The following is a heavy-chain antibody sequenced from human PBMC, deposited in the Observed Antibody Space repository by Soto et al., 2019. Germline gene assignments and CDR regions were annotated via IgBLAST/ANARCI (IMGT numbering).Heavy chain of an antibody. CDR3: ARDVYGGNDWFDP. Sequence: QVQLVQSGAEVKKPGSSVKVSCKASGGTFSSYTISWVRQAPGQGLEWMGRIIPILGIANYAQKFQGRVTITADKATSTAYMEMSSVRSEDTAVYYCARDVYGGNDWFDPWGQGTLVTVSS. CDR2: IIPILGIA. J-gene: IGHJ5*02. D-gene: IGHD4-17*01. V-gene: IGHV1-69*08. CDR1: GGTFSSYT.